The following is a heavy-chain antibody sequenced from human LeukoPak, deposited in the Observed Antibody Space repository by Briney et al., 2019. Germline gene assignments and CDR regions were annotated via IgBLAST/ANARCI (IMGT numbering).Heavy chain of an antibody. CDR2: INPNTGAT. V-gene: IGHV1-2*02. CDR1: GYTFTGYL. Sequence: GASVKVSCKASGYTFTGYLIHWVRQAPGQGLEYMGWINPNTGATKYALKFRGRVTMTRDTSTSTASMELSRLRSDDTAVYFCGRDLSTSATWELDHWGRGTRVTVSS. CDR3: GRDLSTSATWELDH. D-gene: IGHD6-25*01. J-gene: IGHJ4*02.